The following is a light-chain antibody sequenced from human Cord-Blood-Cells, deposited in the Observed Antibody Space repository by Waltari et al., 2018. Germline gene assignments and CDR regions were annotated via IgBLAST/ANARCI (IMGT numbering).Light chain of an antibody. Sequence: QSALTQPASVSGSPGQSITISCAGTSSDVGGYNYVSWYQQHPGKAPKLMIYDVSKRPSAVSNRFSGSKSGTTASLTISGLQAEDEADYYCSSYTSSSWVFGGGTKLTVL. CDR2: DVS. CDR1: SSDVGGYNY. J-gene: IGLJ3*02. V-gene: IGLV2-14*01. CDR3: SSYTSSSWV.